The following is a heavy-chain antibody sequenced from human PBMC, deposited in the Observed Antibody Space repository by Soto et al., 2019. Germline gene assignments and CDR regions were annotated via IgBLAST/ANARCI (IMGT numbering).Heavy chain of an antibody. Sequence: QVQLQQSGPGLVKPSQTLSLTCAISGDSVSSNSAAWIWVRQSPSRGLEWLGRTYYRSRWYNDYAVSVKSRIIMNPDPSKNQFSLQRHSVTPEDTAVYYCARGGLGATTALDYWGQGILVTVSS. V-gene: IGHV6-1*01. CDR3: ARGGLGATTALDY. CDR1: GDSVSSNSAA. D-gene: IGHD1-26*01. CDR2: TYYRSRWYN. J-gene: IGHJ4*02.